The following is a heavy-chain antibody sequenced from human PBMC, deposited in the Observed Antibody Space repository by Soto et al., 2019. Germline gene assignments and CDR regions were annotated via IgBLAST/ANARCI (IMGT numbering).Heavy chain of an antibody. J-gene: IGHJ5*01. CDR1: GGTFRSDA. Sequence: QVQLEQSGAEVKKPESSVRVSCKASGGTFRSDAFTWVRQAPGQGLEWVGGIIPIFGKATYAQKFQDRVKFTADASTNTTYMQLSSLRSEDTATYYCARGVTGGTYDSWGPGTLVTVSA. CDR2: IIPIFGKA. V-gene: IGHV1-69*01. CDR3: ARGVTGGTYDS. D-gene: IGHD1-26*01.